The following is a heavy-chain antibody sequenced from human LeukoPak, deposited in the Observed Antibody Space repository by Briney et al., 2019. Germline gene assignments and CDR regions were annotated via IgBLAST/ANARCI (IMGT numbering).Heavy chain of an antibody. CDR1: GYTFTSYA. D-gene: IGHD3-9*01. V-gene: IGHV7-4-1*02. CDR2: INTNTGNP. J-gene: IGHJ5*02. Sequence: GASVKVSCKASGYTFTSYAMNWVRQAPGQGLEWMGWINTNTGNPTYAQGFTGRFVFSLDTSVSTAYLQISSLKAEDTAVYYCARMEGVLRCFDWGYNWFDPWGQGTLVTVSS. CDR3: ARMEGVLRCFDWGYNWFDP.